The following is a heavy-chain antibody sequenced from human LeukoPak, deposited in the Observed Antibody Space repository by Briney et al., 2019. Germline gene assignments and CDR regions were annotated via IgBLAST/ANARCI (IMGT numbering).Heavy chain of an antibody. Sequence: ASVKVSCKASGYTFTGYYMHWVRQAPGQGLEWMGWINPNSGGTNYAQKFQGRVTMTRDTSISTAYMELSRLRSDDTAVYYCARIRDTAMVTAPFDYWGRGTLVTVSS. CDR1: GYTFTGYY. J-gene: IGHJ4*02. CDR3: ARIRDTAMVTAPFDY. D-gene: IGHD5-18*01. V-gene: IGHV1-2*02. CDR2: INPNSGGT.